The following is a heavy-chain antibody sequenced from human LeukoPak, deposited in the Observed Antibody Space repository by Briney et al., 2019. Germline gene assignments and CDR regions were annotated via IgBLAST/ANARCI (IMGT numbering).Heavy chain of an antibody. CDR2: ISSTGNYI. Sequence: GGSLRLSCVGPGFIFSNFNMNWVRQAPGKGLEWVSSISSTGNYIHYADSVKGRFTISRDNAQKSLYLQMNSLRVEASAVYYCARVSTGPVWGQGTLVTVSS. D-gene: IGHD1-1*01. CDR3: ARVSTGPV. J-gene: IGHJ4*02. CDR1: GFIFSNFN. V-gene: IGHV3-21*01.